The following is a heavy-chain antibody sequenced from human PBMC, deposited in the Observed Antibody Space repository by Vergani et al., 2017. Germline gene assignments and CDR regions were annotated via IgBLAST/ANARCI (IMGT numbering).Heavy chain of an antibody. CDR2: MNPNSGNT. CDR1: GYTLNTYD. V-gene: IGHV1-8*02. Sequence: QVQLVQSGAEVKEPGGSVQVSCKASGYTLNTYDINWVRQAAGKGLEWMGWMNPNSGNTGYAQKFQGRVTMTSITSIGTAYMELSGLTSDDTAVYYCARAPFRITAAEDYAFDVWGQGTLVTVSS. J-gene: IGHJ3*01. CDR3: ARAPFRITAAEDYAFDV. D-gene: IGHD6-13*01.